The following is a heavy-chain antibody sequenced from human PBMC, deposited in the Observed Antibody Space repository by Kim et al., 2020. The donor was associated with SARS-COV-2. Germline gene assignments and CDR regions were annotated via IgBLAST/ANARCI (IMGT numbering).Heavy chain of an antibody. CDR3: ARDGPFCSSTSCYAGDAFDM. CDR2: ISSDSSDK. J-gene: IGHJ3*02. CDR1: GFTFSTYT. Sequence: GGSLRLSCAASGFTFSTYTLHWVRQAPGKGLEWVALISSDSSDKYFADFVKGRFTISRDNSKNTLYLQMNSLRHEDTAVYHCARDGPFCSSTSCYAGDAFDMWGQGTMVSVSS. V-gene: IGHV3-30*04. D-gene: IGHD2-2*01.